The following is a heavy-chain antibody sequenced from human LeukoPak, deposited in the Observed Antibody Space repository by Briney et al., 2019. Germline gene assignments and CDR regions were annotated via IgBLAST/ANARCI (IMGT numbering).Heavy chain of an antibody. CDR2: IYYSGST. CDR1: GGSISSYY. V-gene: IGHV4-59*01. J-gene: IGHJ4*02. Sequence: PSETLSLTCTVSGGSISSYYWSWIRQPPGKGLEWIGYIYYSGSTNYNPSLKSRVTISVDTSKNQFSLKLSSVTAADTAVYYCARAGIDDYDSSGGWYFDYWGQGTLVTVSS. D-gene: IGHD3-22*01. CDR3: ARAGIDDYDSSGGWYFDY.